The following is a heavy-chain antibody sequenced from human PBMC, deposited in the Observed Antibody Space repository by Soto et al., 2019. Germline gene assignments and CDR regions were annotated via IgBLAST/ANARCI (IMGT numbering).Heavy chain of an antibody. CDR3: AKLGIVVVPAASYGSGCGIDL. Sequence: PGGSLRLSCAASGFTFSTYGMHWVRQAPGKGLEWVAVISYDESNKYYADSVKGRFTISRDNSKNTLYLQMNSLRAEDTAVYYCAKLGIVVVPAASYGSGCGIDLRGQGTTFVVSS. D-gene: IGHD2-2*01. CDR2: ISYDESNK. CDR1: GFTFSTYG. V-gene: IGHV3-30*18. J-gene: IGHJ6*02.